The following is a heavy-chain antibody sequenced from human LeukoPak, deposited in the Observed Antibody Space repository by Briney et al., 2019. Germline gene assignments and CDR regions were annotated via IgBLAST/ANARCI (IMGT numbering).Heavy chain of an antibody. V-gene: IGHV3-15*01. CDR2: IRSNTDDGTA. J-gene: IGHJ3*02. D-gene: IGHD6-13*01. Sequence: GGSLRLSCAASGFTFNNARMSWVRQAPGKGLEWVGRIRSNTDDGTADYAAPVKGRFIISRDDSKNTLYLQMSSLKTEDTAVYYCTTSSWYGDAFDIWGQGTMVTASS. CDR3: TTSSWYGDAFDI. CDR1: GFTFNNAR.